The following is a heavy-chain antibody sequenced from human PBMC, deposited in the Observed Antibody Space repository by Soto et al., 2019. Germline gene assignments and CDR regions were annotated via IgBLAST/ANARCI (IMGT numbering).Heavy chain of an antibody. Sequence: QVQLVQSGAEVKKPGASVKVSCKASGYTFTGYYMDWVRQAPGPGLEWMGWINPNSGGTNYAQKFQGWVTMTRDASISKAYMQLSRLGSDDTAVYYCARDKRLAAAGRENFDYWVQGSLVTVSS. CDR2: INPNSGGT. D-gene: IGHD6-13*01. CDR1: GYTFTGYY. J-gene: IGHJ4*02. CDR3: ARDKRLAAAGRENFDY. V-gene: IGHV1-2*04.